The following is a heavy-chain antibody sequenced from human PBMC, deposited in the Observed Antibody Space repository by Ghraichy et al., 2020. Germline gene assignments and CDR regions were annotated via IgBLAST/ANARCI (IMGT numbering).Heavy chain of an antibody. D-gene: IGHD2-21*01. CDR2: IYYSGST. CDR3: ARQSIPGGAYYYYGMDV. V-gene: IGHV4-39*01. J-gene: IGHJ6*02. CDR1: GGSISSSSYY. Sequence: SETLSLTCTVSGGSISSSSYYWGWIRQPPGKGLEWIGSIYYSGSTYYNPSLKSRVTISVDTSKNQFSLKLSSVTAADTAVYYCARQSIPGGAYYYYGMDVWGQGTTVTVSS.